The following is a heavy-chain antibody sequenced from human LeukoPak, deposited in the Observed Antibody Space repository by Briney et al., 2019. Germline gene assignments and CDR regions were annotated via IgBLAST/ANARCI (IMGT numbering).Heavy chain of an antibody. CDR3: ARVGYSGSYALFEYFQH. V-gene: IGHV1-2*02. D-gene: IGHD1-26*01. CDR2: INPNSGGT. J-gene: IGHJ1*01. Sequence: ASVKVSCKASGYTFTGYYMHWVRQAPGQGLEWMGWINPNSGGTNYAQKFRGRVTMTRDTSISTAYMELSRLRSDDTAVYYCARVGYSGSYALFEYFQHWGQGTLVTVSS. CDR1: GYTFTGYY.